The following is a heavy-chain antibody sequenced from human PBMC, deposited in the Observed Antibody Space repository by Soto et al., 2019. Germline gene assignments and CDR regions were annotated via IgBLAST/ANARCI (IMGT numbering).Heavy chain of an antibody. CDR3: ARDQVKGTMTIL. Sequence: GGSLRLSCAASGFTFINYAMHWVRQAPGKGLEWVAVISYDGSNKYYADSVKGRFTISRDNSKNTMYLQMNSLSAEDTAVYHCARDQVKGTMTILWGQGTLVTVSS. J-gene: IGHJ4*02. CDR1: GFTFINYA. CDR2: ISYDGSNK. V-gene: IGHV3-30-3*01. D-gene: IGHD4-17*01.